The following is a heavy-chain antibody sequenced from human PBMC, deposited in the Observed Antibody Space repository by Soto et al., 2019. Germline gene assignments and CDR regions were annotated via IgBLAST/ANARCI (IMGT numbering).Heavy chain of an antibody. CDR1: GYTFTSYG. V-gene: IGHV1-2*04. Sequence: ASVKVSCKASGYTFTSYGIHWVRQAPGQGLEWMGWINPNSGGTNYAQKFQGWVTMTRDTSISTAYMELSRLRSDDTAVYYCARSGSQQWLVLAPRPLHFDYWGQGTLVTVSS. D-gene: IGHD6-19*01. CDR3: ARSGSQQWLVLAPRPLHFDY. J-gene: IGHJ4*02. CDR2: INPNSGGT.